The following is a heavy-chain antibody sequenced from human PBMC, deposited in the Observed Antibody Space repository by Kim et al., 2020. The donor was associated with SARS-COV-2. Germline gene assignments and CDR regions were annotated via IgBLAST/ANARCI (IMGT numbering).Heavy chain of an antibody. CDR2: GRS. Sequence: GRSYYADSVRGRFAISRDNFKSALYLEMNSLTADDTALYYCARGLKGNYNSWGQGTLVTVSS. V-gene: IGHV3-23*01. CDR3: ARGLKGNYNS. J-gene: IGHJ4*02. D-gene: IGHD1-7*01.